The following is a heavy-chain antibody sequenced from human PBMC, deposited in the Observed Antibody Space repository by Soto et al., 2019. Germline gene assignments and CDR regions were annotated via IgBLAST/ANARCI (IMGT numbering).Heavy chain of an antibody. CDR3: AREEGGYYYWFDP. J-gene: IGHJ5*02. D-gene: IGHD3-22*01. CDR2: IIPIFGTA. CDR1: GGTFSSYA. Sequence: QVQLVQSGAEVKKPGSSVKVSCKASGGTFSSYAISWVRQAPGQGLEWMGGIIPIFGTANYAQKFQGRVTIAADESASTAYMELSSLRSEATAVYYCAREEGGYYYWFDPWGQGTLVTVSS. V-gene: IGHV1-69*01.